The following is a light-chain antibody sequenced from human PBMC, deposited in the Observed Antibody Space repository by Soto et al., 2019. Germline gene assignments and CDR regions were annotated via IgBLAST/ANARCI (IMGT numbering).Light chain of an antibody. CDR1: RSNIGSNA. Sequence: QSVLTQPPSVSGTPGQRVTISCSGSRSNIGSNAVNWYQQFPGAAPKLLISRNNRRPSGVPDRFSAYKSGTSASLAISGLRSEDEAVYYCGAWDDSLSAWVFGGGTKVTVL. V-gene: IGLV1-47*01. J-gene: IGLJ3*02. CDR3: GAWDDSLSAWV. CDR2: RNN.